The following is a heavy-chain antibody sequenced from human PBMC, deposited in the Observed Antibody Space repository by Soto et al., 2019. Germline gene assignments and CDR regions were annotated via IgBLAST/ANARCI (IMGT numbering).Heavy chain of an antibody. V-gene: IGHV3-30-3*01. D-gene: IGHD4-17*01. CDR3: ARGAYYGGIPYYYGMDV. J-gene: IGHJ6*02. CDR1: GFTFSSYA. CDR2: ISYDGSNK. Sequence: GGSLRLSCAASGFTFSSYAMHWVRQAPGKGLEWVAVISYDGSNKYYADSVKGRFTISRDNSKNTLYLQMNSLRAEDTAVYYCARGAYYGGIPYYYGMDVWGQGTTVTVSS.